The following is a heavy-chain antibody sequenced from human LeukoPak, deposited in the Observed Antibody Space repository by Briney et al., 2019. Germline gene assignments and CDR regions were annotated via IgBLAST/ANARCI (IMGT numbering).Heavy chain of an antibody. CDR3: TRLDCSSTSCSDY. V-gene: IGHV3-73*01. D-gene: IGHD2-2*01. Sequence: PGGSLRLSCAASGFTFSGSAMPWVRQASGKGLECVGRFRSKANSYATAYAASVKGRFTISRDDSKNTAYLQMNSLKTEDTAVYYCTRLDCSSTSCSDYWGQGTLVTVSS. J-gene: IGHJ4*02. CDR2: FRSKANSYAT. CDR1: GFTFSGSA.